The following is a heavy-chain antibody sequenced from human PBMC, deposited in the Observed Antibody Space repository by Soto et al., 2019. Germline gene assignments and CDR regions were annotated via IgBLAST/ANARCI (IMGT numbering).Heavy chain of an antibody. J-gene: IGHJ6*03. V-gene: IGHV1-8*01. CDR2: MNPNSGNT. CDR3: ARGLKRPGTRNYYYYYMDV. Sequence: ASVKVSCKASGYTFTSYDINWVRQATGQGLEWMGWMNPNSGNTGYAQKFQGRVTMTRNTSISTAYMELSSLRSEDTAVYYCARGLKRPGTRNYYYYYMDVWGKGTTVTVSS. D-gene: IGHD1-1*01. CDR1: GYTFTSYD.